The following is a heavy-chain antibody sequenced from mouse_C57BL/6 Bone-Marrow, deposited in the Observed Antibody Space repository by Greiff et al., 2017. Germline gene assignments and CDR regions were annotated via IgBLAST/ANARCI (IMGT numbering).Heavy chain of an antibody. Sequence: EVMLVESGGDLVKPGGSLKLSCAASGFTFSSYGMSWVRQTPDKRLEWVATISSGGSYTDYPDSVKGRFTISRDNAKNTLYLQMSSLKSEDTAMYYCARLPYYYGSSYGWFAYWGQGTLVTVSA. CDR1: GFTFSSYG. CDR3: ARLPYYYGSSYGWFAY. J-gene: IGHJ3*01. CDR2: ISSGGSYT. V-gene: IGHV5-6*02. D-gene: IGHD1-1*01.